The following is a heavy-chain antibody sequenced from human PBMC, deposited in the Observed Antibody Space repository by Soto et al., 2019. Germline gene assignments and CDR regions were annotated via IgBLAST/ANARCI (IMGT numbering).Heavy chain of an antibody. CDR1: GGSFSGYY. CDR2: INHSGST. J-gene: IGHJ4*02. Sequence: SETLSLTCAVYGGSFSGYYWSWIRQPPGKGLEWIGEINHSGSTNYNPSLKSRVTISVDTSKNQFSLKLSSVTAADTAVYYCARGRAFTTPPQIAVAGTRYFDYWGQGTLVTVSS. CDR3: ARGRAFTTPPQIAVAGTRYFDY. V-gene: IGHV4-34*01. D-gene: IGHD6-19*01.